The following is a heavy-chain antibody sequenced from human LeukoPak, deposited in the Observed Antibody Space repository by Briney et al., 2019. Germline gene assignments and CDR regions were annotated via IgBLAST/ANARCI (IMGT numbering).Heavy chain of an antibody. V-gene: IGHV3-13*01. CDR2: IGVAGDT. CDR3: AKAFDYNGLRGEGGSFDC. D-gene: IGHD4-11*01. Sequence: GGSLRLSCAASGFNFSKNDMHWVRQTTERGLEWVSAIGVAGDTYYADPVKGRFTISRENGKNSVYLQMNSLRAGDTAVYFCAKAFDYNGLRGEGGSFDCWGQGALVTVSS. J-gene: IGHJ4*02. CDR1: GFNFSKND.